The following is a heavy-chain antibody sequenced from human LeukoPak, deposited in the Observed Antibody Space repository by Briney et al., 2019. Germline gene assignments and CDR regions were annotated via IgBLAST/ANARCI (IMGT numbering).Heavy chain of an antibody. J-gene: IGHJ3*02. CDR2: ISRSSSYI. Sequence: GGSLRLSCAASGFTFSSYSMNWVRQAPGKGLEWVSSISRSSSYIYYADSVKGRFTISRDNAKNSLYLQMNSLRAEDTAVYYCARDSRCSTSCYPDAFDIWGQGTMVAVSS. CDR1: GFTFSSYS. V-gene: IGHV3-21*01. D-gene: IGHD2-2*01. CDR3: ARDSRCSTSCYPDAFDI.